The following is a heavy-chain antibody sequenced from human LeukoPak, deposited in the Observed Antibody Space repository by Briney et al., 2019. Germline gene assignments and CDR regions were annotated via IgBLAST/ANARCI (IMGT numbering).Heavy chain of an antibody. CDR3: AKPVGYDILTGYKH. CDR2: ISGSGGST. J-gene: IGHJ4*02. Sequence: GGSLRLSCAASGFTFSSYGMSWVRQAPGKGLEWVSAISGSGGSTYYADSVKGRFTISRDNSKNTLYLQMNSLRAEDTAVYYCAKPVGYDILTGYKHWGQGTLVTVSS. D-gene: IGHD3-9*01. V-gene: IGHV3-23*01. CDR1: GFTFSSYG.